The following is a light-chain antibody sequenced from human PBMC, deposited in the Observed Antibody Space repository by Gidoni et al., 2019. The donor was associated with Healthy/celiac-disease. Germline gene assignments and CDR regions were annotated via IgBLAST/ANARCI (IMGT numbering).Light chain of an antibody. J-gene: IGKJ1*01. CDR3: QQYNSYPWT. V-gene: IGKV1-5*03. Sequence: DIPISQSPSTLSASVGDRVTITCRASHSISSWLAWYQQKPGKAPKLLIYKASSLESGVPSRFSGSGSGTEFTLTISSLQPDDFATYYCQQYNSYPWTFGQGTKVEIK. CDR1: HSISSW. CDR2: KAS.